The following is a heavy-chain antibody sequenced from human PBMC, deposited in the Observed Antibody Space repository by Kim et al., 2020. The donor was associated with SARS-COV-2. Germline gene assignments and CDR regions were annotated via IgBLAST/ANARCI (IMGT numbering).Heavy chain of an antibody. CDR2: IKEDGSEK. V-gene: IGHV3-7*03. CDR3: VRGRGFAH. CDR1: GFTFSTYW. Sequence: GGSLRLSCAASGFTFSTYWMSWVRQAPGKGLEWVANIKEDGSEKYYVDSVKGRFTISRDNAKNSLYLQMNGLRADDTAVYYCVRGRGFAHWVQGTLVTVSS. D-gene: IGHD3-10*01. J-gene: IGHJ4*02.